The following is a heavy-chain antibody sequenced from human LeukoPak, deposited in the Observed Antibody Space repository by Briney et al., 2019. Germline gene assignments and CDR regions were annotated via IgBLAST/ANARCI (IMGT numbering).Heavy chain of an antibody. Sequence: GGSLRLSCAVSGFTFSRYAMHWVRQAPGKGLEWVAVISDDATFTLYGDSVRGRFTISRDSSKNTLYLQMNSLRPEDTAVYYCARDPEAAAAGPYYFDYWGQGTLVTVSS. CDR2: ISDDATFT. J-gene: IGHJ4*02. D-gene: IGHD6-13*01. CDR1: GFTFSRYA. CDR3: ARDPEAAAAGPYYFDY. V-gene: IGHV3-30-3*01.